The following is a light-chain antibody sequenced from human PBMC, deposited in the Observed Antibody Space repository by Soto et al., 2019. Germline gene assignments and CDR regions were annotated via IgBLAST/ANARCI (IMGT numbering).Light chain of an antibody. CDR3: ASYTSTIPYV. Sequence: QSALTQPASVSGSPGQSITISCTGSSNDVGGYNYVSWYQQHPGQAPKLIIYEVTDRPSGVSPRFSGSKSANTASLTISGLQVDDEAENFCASYTSTIPYVFGSGTKVTVL. J-gene: IGLJ1*01. CDR2: EVT. CDR1: SNDVGGYNY. V-gene: IGLV2-14*01.